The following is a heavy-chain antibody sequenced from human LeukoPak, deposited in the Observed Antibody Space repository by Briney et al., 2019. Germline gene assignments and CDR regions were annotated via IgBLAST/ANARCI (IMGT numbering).Heavy chain of an antibody. CDR3: ARAGAGDLNIFDY. CDR2: MNPNSGNT. Sequence: ASVKVSCKASGYTFTSYGISWVRQAPGQGLEWMGWMNPNSGNTGYAQKFQGRVTMTRNTSISTAYMELSSLRSEDTAVYYCARAGAGDLNIFDYWGQGTLVTVSS. J-gene: IGHJ4*02. D-gene: IGHD3-16*01. CDR1: GYTFTSYG. V-gene: IGHV1-8*02.